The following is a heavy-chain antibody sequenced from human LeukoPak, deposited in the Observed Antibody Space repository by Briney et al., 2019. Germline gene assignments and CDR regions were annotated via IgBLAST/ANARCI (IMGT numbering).Heavy chain of an antibody. CDR3: AREGKSMAPFDY. Sequence: GRSLRLSCAASGFTLSSYAMHWVRQAPGKGLEWVAVISYDGSNKYYADSVKGRFTISRDNSKNTLYLQMNSLRAEDTAVYYCAREGKSMAPFDYWGQGTLVTVSS. D-gene: IGHD2/OR15-2a*01. V-gene: IGHV3-30*04. J-gene: IGHJ4*02. CDR2: ISYDGSNK. CDR1: GFTLSSYA.